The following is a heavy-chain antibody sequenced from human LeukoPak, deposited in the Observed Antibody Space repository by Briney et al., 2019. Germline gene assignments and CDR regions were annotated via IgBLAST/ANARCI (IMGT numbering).Heavy chain of an antibody. CDR1: GYSISSGYY. Sequence: SETLSLTCTVSGYSISSGYYWGWIRQPPGKGLEWIGSIYHSGSTYYNPSLKSRVTISVDTSKDQFSLKLSSVTAADTAVYYCARYSYGSPFDYWGQGTLVTVSS. D-gene: IGHD5-18*01. J-gene: IGHJ4*02. V-gene: IGHV4-38-2*02. CDR2: IYHSGST. CDR3: ARYSYGSPFDY.